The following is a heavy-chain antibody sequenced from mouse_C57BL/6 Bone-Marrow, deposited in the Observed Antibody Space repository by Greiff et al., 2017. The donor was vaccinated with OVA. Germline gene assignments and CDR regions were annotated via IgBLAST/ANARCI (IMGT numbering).Heavy chain of an antibody. Sequence: QVQLQQPGAELVKPGASVKLSCKASGYTFTSYWMHWVKQRPGQGLEWIGMIHPNSGSTNYNEKFKSKATLTVDKSSSTAYMQLSILTAEDAAVYYCARTATGGNFDYWGQGTTLTVSS. CDR1: GYTFTSYW. J-gene: IGHJ2*01. V-gene: IGHV1-64*01. CDR2: IHPNSGST. CDR3: ARTATGGNFDY.